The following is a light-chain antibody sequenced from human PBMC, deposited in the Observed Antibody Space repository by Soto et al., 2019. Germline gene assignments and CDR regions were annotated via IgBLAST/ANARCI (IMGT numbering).Light chain of an antibody. CDR2: GAS. CDR1: QSVSSNY. J-gene: IGKJ4*01. V-gene: IGKV3-20*01. Sequence: EIVLTQSPGTLSLSPGDRATLSCRASQSVSSNYLAWYQQKPGQAPRLLIYGASSRATGIPDRFSGSGSGTDFTLTISRLEPEDFEVYYCQRYGTSLPLTFGGGTKV. CDR3: QRYGTSLPLT.